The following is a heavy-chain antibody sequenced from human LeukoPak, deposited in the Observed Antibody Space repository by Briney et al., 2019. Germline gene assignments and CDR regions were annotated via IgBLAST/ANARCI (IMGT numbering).Heavy chain of an antibody. J-gene: IGHJ4*02. D-gene: IGHD2-15*01. Sequence: SETLSLTCTVSGGSLSSSSYYWGWIRQPPGKGLEWIGSIYYSGSTYYNPSLKSRVTISVDTSKNQFSLRLSSVTAADTAVYYCARPGGGNDYWGQGTLVTVSS. CDR3: ARPGGGNDY. CDR1: GGSLSSSSYY. CDR2: IYYSGST. V-gene: IGHV4-39*01.